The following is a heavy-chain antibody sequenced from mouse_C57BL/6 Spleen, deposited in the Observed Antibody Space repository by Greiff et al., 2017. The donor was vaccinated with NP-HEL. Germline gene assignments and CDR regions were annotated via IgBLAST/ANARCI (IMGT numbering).Heavy chain of an antibody. CDR2: IHPNSGST. CDR1: GYTFTSYW. V-gene: IGHV1-64*01. J-gene: IGHJ2*01. CDR3: ARSGPLLCNFDY. Sequence: QVQLQQPGAELVKPGASVKLSCKASGYTFTSYWMHWVKQRPGQGLEWIGMIHPNSGSTNYNEKFKSKATLTVDKSSSTAYMQLSSLTSEDSAVYYCARSGPLLCNFDYWGQGTTLTVSS. D-gene: IGHD1-1*01.